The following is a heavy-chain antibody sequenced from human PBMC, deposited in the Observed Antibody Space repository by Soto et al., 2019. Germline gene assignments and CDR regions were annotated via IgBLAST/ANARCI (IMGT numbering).Heavy chain of an antibody. V-gene: IGHV1-2*04. CDR3: ARDYLDLGYYDSSGYYSGMDV. Sequence: ASVKVSCKASGYTFTGYYMHWVRQAPGQGLEWMGWINPNSGGTNYAQKFQGWVTITTDESTSTAYMELSRLRSEDTAVYYCARDYLDLGYYDSSGYYSGMDVWGQGTTVTVSS. D-gene: IGHD3-22*01. J-gene: IGHJ6*02. CDR2: INPNSGGT. CDR1: GYTFTGYY.